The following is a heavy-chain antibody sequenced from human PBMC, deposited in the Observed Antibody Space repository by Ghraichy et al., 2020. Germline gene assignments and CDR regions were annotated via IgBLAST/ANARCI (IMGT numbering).Heavy chain of an antibody. CDR2: IIPIFGTA. V-gene: IGHV1-69*13. J-gene: IGHJ5*02. CDR1: GGTFSSYA. D-gene: IGHD3-3*01. CDR3: ARDLYDFWSGGTDWFDP. Sequence: SVKVSCKASGGTFSSYAISWVRQAPGQGLEWMGGIIPIFGTANYAQKFQGRVTITADESTSTAYMELSSLRSEDTAVYYCARDLYDFWSGGTDWFDPWGQGTLVTVSS.